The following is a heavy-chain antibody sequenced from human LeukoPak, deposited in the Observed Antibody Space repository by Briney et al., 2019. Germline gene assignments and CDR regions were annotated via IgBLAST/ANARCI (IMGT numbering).Heavy chain of an antibody. J-gene: IGHJ4*02. CDR2: ISGSGGST. Sequence: QPGGSLRLSCATSGFIFSNYAANWVRQAPGKGLEWVSVISGSGGSTYYADSVKGRFTISRDNSKNTLYLQMNSLRAEDTAVYYCAKDLFSVRGHDYCSYDYWGQGTLVTVSS. D-gene: IGHD5-12*01. CDR1: GFIFSNYA. CDR3: AKDLFSVRGHDYCSYDY. V-gene: IGHV3-23*01.